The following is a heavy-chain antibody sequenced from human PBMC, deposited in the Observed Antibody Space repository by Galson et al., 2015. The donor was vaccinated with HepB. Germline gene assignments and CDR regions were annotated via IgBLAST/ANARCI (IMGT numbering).Heavy chain of an antibody. CDR1: GFTFSSYA. V-gene: IGHV3-23*01. J-gene: IGHJ5*02. Sequence: SLRLSCAASGFTFSSYAMSWVRQAPGKGLEWVSAISGSGGSTYYADSVKGRFTISRDNSKNTLYLQMNSLRAEDTAVYYCAKSPARYCSGGSCYSGVSWFDPWGQGTLVTVSS. CDR2: ISGSGGST. D-gene: IGHD2-15*01. CDR3: AKSPARYCSGGSCYSGVSWFDP.